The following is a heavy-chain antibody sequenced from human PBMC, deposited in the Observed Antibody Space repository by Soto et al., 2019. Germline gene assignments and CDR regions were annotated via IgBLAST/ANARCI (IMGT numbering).Heavy chain of an antibody. D-gene: IGHD2-2*01. J-gene: IGHJ4*02. CDR3: ARASGTASLLFDY. CDR1: GGSISSGGYS. CDR2: IYHSGST. Sequence: SETLSLTCAVSGGSISSGGYSWSWIRQPPGKGLEWIGYIYHSGSTYYNPSLKGRVTISVDRSKNQFSLKLSSVTAADTAVYYCARASGTASLLFDYWGQGTLVTVSS. V-gene: IGHV4-30-2*01.